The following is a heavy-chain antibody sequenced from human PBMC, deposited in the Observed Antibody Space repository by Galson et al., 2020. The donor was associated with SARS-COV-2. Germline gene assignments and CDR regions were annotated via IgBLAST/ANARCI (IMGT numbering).Heavy chain of an antibody. CDR2: ISPSSSTV. CDR3: ARDLAYSNYLGADY. D-gene: IGHD4-4*01. Sequence: LSLTCAASGFTLNTYSMDWVRQAPGKGLEWVSYISPSSSTVYYAHSVKGRFTISRDNAKNSLYLQMNSLRDEDTAVYYCARDLAYSNYLGADYWGQGTLVSVSS. J-gene: IGHJ4*02. CDR1: GFTLNTYS. V-gene: IGHV3-48*02.